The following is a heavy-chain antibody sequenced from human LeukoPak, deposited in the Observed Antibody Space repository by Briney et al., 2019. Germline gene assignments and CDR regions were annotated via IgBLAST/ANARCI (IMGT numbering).Heavy chain of an antibody. CDR2: ISASGTT. Sequence: SETLSLTCGVSGGSVTSYCWSWIRQAPGKGLEWIGYISASGTTNYNPSLGSRLSISMDASKNQFSLSLTSVTAADTAVYYCASGYTNWWPLDYWGQGARVIVSS. D-gene: IGHD2-8*02. CDR3: ASGYTNWWPLDY. J-gene: IGHJ4*02. CDR1: GGSVTSYC. V-gene: IGHV4-59*02.